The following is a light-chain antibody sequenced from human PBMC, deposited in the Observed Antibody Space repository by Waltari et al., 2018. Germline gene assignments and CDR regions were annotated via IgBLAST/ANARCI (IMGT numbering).Light chain of an antibody. CDR1: SRDVGAYDY. J-gene: IGLJ1*01. V-gene: IGLV2-8*01. CDR3: SSYGGSDSYV. Sequence: QSALTQPPSASGSPGQSVTLSCTGTSRDVGAYDYVSWYQQYPGNAPRLLIYEVRKRPSGVPDRFSGSKSGNTASLTVSGLQAEDEADYYCSSYGGSDSYVFGSGTKVTV. CDR2: EVR.